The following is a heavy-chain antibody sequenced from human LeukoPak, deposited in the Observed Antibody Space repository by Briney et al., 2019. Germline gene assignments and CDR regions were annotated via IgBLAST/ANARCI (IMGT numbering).Heavy chain of an antibody. Sequence: SETLSLTCAVYDGSFSGYSWSWIRQPPGKGLEWIGSIYYSGSTYYNPSLKSRVTISVDTSKNQFSLKLSSVTAADTAVYYCARDPDYGDSLDLDAFDIWGQGTMVTVSS. CDR2: IYYSGST. CDR1: DGSFSGYS. D-gene: IGHD4-17*01. CDR3: ARDPDYGDSLDLDAFDI. V-gene: IGHV4-34*01. J-gene: IGHJ3*02.